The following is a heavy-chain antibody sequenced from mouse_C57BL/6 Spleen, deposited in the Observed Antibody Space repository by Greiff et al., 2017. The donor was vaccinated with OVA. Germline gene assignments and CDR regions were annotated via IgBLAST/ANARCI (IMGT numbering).Heavy chain of an antibody. CDR2: IHPNSGST. J-gene: IGHJ2*01. D-gene: IGHD1-1*01. V-gene: IGHV1-64*01. CDR1: GYTFTSYW. CDR3: ARTVTTVVPIGY. Sequence: VQLQESGAELVKPGASVKLSCKASGYTFTSYWMHWVKQRPGQGLEWIGMIHPNSGSTNYNEKFKSKATLPVDKSYSTAYMQLSSLTSEDAAVYYCARTVTTVVPIGYWGQGTTLTVSS.